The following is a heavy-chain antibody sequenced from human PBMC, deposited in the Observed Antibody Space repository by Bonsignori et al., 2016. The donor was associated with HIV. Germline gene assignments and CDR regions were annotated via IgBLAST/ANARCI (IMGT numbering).Heavy chain of an antibody. Sequence: GESLKISCAASGFTFSSYDMNWVRQAPGKGLEWVSAITSTSSYIYYADSVKGRFTISRDNAKNSLYLQMNSLKAEDTAVYYCARGPTLNYDFWSGYYHELDYWGQGTLVTVSS. CDR3: ARGPTLNYDFWSGYYHELDY. CDR2: ITSTSSYI. J-gene: IGHJ4*02. CDR1: GFTFSSYD. D-gene: IGHD3-3*01. V-gene: IGHV3-21*01.